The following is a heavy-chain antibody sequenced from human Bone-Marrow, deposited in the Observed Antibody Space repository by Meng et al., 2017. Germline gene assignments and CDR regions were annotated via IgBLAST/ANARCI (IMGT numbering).Heavy chain of an antibody. D-gene: IGHD6-13*01. CDR2: ISAYNGNT. CDR1: GYTFTSYG. CDR3: VRRIAAAGMGYFQH. J-gene: IGHJ1*01. Sequence: ASVKVSCKASGYTFTSYGISWVRQAPGQGLEWMGWISAYNGNTNYAQKLQGRVTMTTDTSTSTAYMELRSLRSDDTAVYYCVRRIAAAGMGYFQHWGQGTLVTVSS. V-gene: IGHV1-18*01.